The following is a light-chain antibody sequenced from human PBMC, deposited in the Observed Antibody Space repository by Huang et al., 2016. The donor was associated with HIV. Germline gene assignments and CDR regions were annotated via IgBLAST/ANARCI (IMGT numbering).Light chain of an antibody. CDR3: QQLHSYPIT. V-gene: IGKV1-9*01. CDR2: AAS. CDR1: QDIANS. Sequence: QLTQSPSSLSMSVGDRVIITCQASQDIANSLAWYQHKPGRAPKLLISAASTLQSGVPSRFSGGSAGTYFTLIITNLQPDDVASYYCQQLHSYPITFGQGTRL. J-gene: IGKJ5*01.